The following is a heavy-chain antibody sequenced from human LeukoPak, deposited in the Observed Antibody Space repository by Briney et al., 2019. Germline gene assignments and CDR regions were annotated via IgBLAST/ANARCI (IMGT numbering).Heavy chain of an antibody. Sequence: PSETLSLSCTVSGGTISSYYWSWIRQPPGKGLEWIGYINYSGCTNYNASLKRRVTTTFNTSKNQFSLKLSSVTAADTVVYYCAGGSVRFYHGPWGQGTLVTVSS. J-gene: IGHJ5*02. CDR3: AGGSVRFYHGP. D-gene: IGHD3-10*01. V-gene: IGHV4-59*01. CDR2: INYSGCT. CDR1: GGTISSYY.